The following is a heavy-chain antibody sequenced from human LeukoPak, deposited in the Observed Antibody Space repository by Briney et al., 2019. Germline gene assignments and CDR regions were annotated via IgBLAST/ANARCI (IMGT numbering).Heavy chain of an antibody. CDR2: FNPNSGGT. V-gene: IGHV1-2*02. CDR1: GYTFTGYY. Sequence: GASVKVSCKASGYTFTGYYMHWVRQAPGQELEGWGWFNPNSGGTNYAQKFQGRVTMTRDTSISTAYMELSRLRSDDTAVYYCATTELGAAAGTGTFDYWGQGTLVTVSS. D-gene: IGHD6-13*01. J-gene: IGHJ4*02. CDR3: ATTELGAAAGTGTFDY.